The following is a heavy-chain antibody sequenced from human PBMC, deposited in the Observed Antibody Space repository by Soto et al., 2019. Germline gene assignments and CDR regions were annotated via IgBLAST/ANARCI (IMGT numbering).Heavy chain of an antibody. Sequence: QITLKESGPTLVKPTQTLTLTCTFSGFSLSTSGVGVGWIRQPPGKALEWLALIYWDDDKRYSPSLKSRLTITKDTTKSQVVLTMTNMDPVDTATYYCAHEGYDIWTGSNGYFQHWGQGTLVTVSS. CDR1: GFSLSTSGVG. CDR2: IYWDDDK. D-gene: IGHD3-9*01. CDR3: AHEGYDIWTGSNGYFQH. V-gene: IGHV2-5*02. J-gene: IGHJ1*01.